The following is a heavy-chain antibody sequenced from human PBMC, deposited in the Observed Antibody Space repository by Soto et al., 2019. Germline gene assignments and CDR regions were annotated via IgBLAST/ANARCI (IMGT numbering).Heavy chain of an antibody. Sequence: SETLSLTCTVSGASISGYYWSWIRQPPGKGLGWIGYISYSGSTNYNPSLKSRVILSEDTSKNQFSLKLTSVTTADAAVYYCVRSFSGGWPYFDYWGQGTLVTVSS. V-gene: IGHV4-59*01. D-gene: IGHD1-26*01. J-gene: IGHJ4*02. CDR3: VRSFSGGWPYFDY. CDR2: ISYSGST. CDR1: GASISGYY.